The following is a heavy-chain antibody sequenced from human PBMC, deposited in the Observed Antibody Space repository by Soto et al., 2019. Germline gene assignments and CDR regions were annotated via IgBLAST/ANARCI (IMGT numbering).Heavy chain of an antibody. CDR3: ATPGGRDFNAFDV. D-gene: IGHD2-21*02. CDR1: GYTFTRNW. CDR2: IFPIDSDT. V-gene: IGHV5-51*01. Sequence: GESLKISFKVSGYTFTRNWIGWGRQMPGKGLEWMGIIFPIDSDTRYSPSSQGQVTISADNSISTAYLQWSSLKASDTAIYYCATPGGRDFNAFDVWDQGTMVTVSS. J-gene: IGHJ3*01.